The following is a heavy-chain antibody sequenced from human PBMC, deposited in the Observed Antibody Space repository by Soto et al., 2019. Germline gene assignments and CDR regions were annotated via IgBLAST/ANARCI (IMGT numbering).Heavy chain of an antibody. V-gene: IGHV1-18*01. CDR1: GYTFTSYG. D-gene: IGHD5-18*01. Sequence: ASVKVSCKASGYTFTSYGISWVRQAPGQGLEWMGWISAYNGNTNYAQKLQGRVTMTTDTSTSTAYMELRSLRSDDTAVYYCARGIDTAPYYYYYYGMDVWGQGTTVTVSS. CDR3: ARGIDTAPYYYYYYGMDV. J-gene: IGHJ6*02. CDR2: ISAYNGNT.